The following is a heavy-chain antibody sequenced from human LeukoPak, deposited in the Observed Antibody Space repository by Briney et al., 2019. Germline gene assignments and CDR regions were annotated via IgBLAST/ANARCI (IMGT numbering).Heavy chain of an antibody. CDR2: ISHSGST. D-gene: IGHD6-13*01. J-gene: IGHJ6*03. V-gene: IGHV4-39*07. Sequence: SETLSLTCTVSGGSIRSSSHYWGWIRQPPGKGLEWIGEISHSGSTNYNPSLESRVTISVDTSKNQFSLKLSSVAAADTAVYYCARGATPGVSSSWPPWKNYYYYYMDVWGKGTTVTVSS. CDR1: GGSIRSSSHY. CDR3: ARGATPGVSSSWPPWKNYYYYYMDV.